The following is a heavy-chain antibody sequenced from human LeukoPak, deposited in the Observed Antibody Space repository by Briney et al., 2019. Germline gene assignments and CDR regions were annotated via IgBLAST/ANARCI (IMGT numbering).Heavy chain of an antibody. CDR2: IYYSGST. D-gene: IGHD3-22*01. Sequence: SETLSLTCTVSGGSISSYYWSWIRQPPGKGLEWIGYIYYSGSTNYNPSLKSRVTISVDTSKNQFSLKLSSVTAADTAVYYCARGGITMIVGYAFDIWGQGTMVTVSS. J-gene: IGHJ3*02. CDR3: ARGGITMIVGYAFDI. V-gene: IGHV4-59*01. CDR1: GGSISSYY.